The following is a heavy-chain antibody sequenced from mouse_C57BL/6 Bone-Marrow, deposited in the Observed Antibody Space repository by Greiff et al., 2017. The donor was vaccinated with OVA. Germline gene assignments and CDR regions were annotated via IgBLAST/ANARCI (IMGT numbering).Heavy chain of an antibody. CDR2: ISNGGGST. CDR1: GFTISDYY. D-gene: IGHD1-1*01. V-gene: IGHV5-12*01. CDR3: GSITTVVATRYFDV. J-gene: IGHJ1*03. Sequence: EVKVVESGGGLVQPGGSLNLSCAASGFTISDYYMYWVRQTPQKRLEWVAYISNGGGSTYYPDTVKGRFTISRDNAKNTLYLQMSRLKSEDTAMYYCGSITTVVATRYFDVWGTGTTVTVSS.